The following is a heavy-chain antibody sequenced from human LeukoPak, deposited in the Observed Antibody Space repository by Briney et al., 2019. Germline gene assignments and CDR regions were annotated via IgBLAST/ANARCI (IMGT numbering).Heavy chain of an antibody. CDR2: IYTGGRT. CDR1: GFTVSSNY. V-gene: IGHV3-53*01. D-gene: IGHD2-15*01. J-gene: IGHJ4*02. CDR3: ARDRDIVVVVAALDY. Sequence: PGGSLRLSCAASGFTVSSNYMSWVRQAPGKGLEWVSIIYTGGRTYYADSVKGRFTISRDNSKNTLYLQMNSLRAEDTAVYYCARDRDIVVVVAALDYWGQGTLVTVSS.